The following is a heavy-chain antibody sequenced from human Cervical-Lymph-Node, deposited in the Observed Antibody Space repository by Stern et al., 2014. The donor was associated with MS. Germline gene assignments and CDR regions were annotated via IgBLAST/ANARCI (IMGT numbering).Heavy chain of an antibody. D-gene: IGHD2-15*01. V-gene: IGHV1-18*01. Sequence: QMLLAQSGAAVKKPGASAKVSCKASGYTFTRYGISWVRHAPGQVLEWMGWVSAYNGNTNYAQKLQGRVTMTTDTSTSTAYMELRSLRSDDTAVYYCARDKVVVVAATPMGYLGQGTLVTVSS. CDR2: VSAYNGNT. CDR3: ARDKVVVVAATPMGY. CDR1: GYTFTRYG. J-gene: IGHJ4*02.